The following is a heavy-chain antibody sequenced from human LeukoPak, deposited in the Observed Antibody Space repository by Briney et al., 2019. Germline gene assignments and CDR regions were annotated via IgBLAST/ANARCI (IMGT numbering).Heavy chain of an antibody. J-gene: IGHJ4*02. CDR3: AMIITIFGVVPDY. Sequence: SETLSLTCTVSGGSISSSSYCWGWVRQPPGKGLEWIGSIYYSGSTYYTPSLKSRVTISVDTSKNQFSLKLSSVTAADTAVYYCAMIITIFGVVPDYWGQGTLVTVSS. D-gene: IGHD3-3*01. CDR2: IYYSGST. CDR1: GGSISSSSYC. V-gene: IGHV4-39*01.